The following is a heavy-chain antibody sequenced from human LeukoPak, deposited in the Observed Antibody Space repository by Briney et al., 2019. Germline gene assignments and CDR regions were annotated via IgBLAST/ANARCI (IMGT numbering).Heavy chain of an antibody. D-gene: IGHD3-10*01. CDR2: IYPGDSDT. Sequence: GESLKISCKGSGYSFTSYWIGWVRQMPGKGLEWMGIIYPGDSDTRYSPSFQGQVTISADKSISTAYLQWSSLKASDTAMYYCARVPRGSYMVRRVIHPSNYYYYYMDVWGKGTTVTVSS. J-gene: IGHJ6*03. V-gene: IGHV5-51*01. CDR3: ARVPRGSYMVRRVIHPSNYYYYYMDV. CDR1: GYSFTSYW.